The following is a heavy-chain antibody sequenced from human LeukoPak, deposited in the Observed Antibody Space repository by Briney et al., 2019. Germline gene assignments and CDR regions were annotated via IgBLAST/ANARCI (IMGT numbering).Heavy chain of an antibody. V-gene: IGHV3-48*03. CDR3: VRRSPYSRNWFLDS. CDR1: GFPFSSYE. J-gene: IGHJ4*02. D-gene: IGHD6-13*01. CDR2: ITSSGGNL. Sequence: GGSLRLSCAASGFPFSSYEMNWVRQAPGQGLECISYITSSGGNLNYADSVKGRFTISRDNAKNSLYLQMNSLRTEDTAVYYCVRRSPYSRNWFLDSWGQGTLVTVSS.